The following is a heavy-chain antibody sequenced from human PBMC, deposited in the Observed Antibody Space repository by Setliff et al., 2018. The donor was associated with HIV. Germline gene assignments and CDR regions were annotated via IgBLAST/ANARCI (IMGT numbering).Heavy chain of an antibody. V-gene: IGHV1-46*01. CDR3: ARERRGFDY. CDR1: GSTFSSYA. CDR2: INPSGGST. Sequence: ASVKVSCKASGSTFSSYAFHWVRQAPGQGLEWMGIINPSGGSTSYAQKFQGRVTMTTDTSTSTAYMELRSLRSDDTAVYYCARERRGFDYWGQGTLVTVSS. J-gene: IGHJ4*02.